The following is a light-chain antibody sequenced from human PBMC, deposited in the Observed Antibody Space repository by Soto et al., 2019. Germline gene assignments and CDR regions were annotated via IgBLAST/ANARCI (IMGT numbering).Light chain of an antibody. J-gene: IGKJ1*01. V-gene: IGKV1-5*01. CDR2: DAS. CDR1: QSISSW. Sequence: DIHMTQSPSTLSASVLDMATITFRASQSISSWLAWYQQKPGKAPKLLIYDASSLESGVPSRFSGSGSGTEFTLTISSLQPDDFATYYCQQYYSYPRTFGQGTKVDIK. CDR3: QQYYSYPRT.